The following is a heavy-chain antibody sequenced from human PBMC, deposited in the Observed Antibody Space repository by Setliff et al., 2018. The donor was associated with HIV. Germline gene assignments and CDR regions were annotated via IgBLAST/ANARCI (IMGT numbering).Heavy chain of an antibody. J-gene: IGHJ4*02. CDR2: ISGDSGNI. CDR3: ATVRGYYYCATWKDTWGLDD. V-gene: IGHV1-18*01. CDR1: GYTFRNFG. D-gene: IGHD3-22*01. Sequence: GASVKVSCKASGYTFRNFGISWVRQAPGQGLEWMGRISGDSGNIKYAVKTQGRVTLTVDTSTTTAYMELRSLRSDDTAVYYCATVRGYYYCATWKDTWGLDDWGQGTLVTVS.